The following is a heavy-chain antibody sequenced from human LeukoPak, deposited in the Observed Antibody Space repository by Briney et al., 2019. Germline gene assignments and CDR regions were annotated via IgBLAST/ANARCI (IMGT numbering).Heavy chain of an antibody. CDR1: GFTFDDYA. J-gene: IGHJ4*01. CDR2: INWVGDTS. Sequence: GGSLRLSCAASGFTFDDYAMHWVRQVPGKGLQWISSINWVGDTSSYTDSVKGRFTVSRDNTKGSLHLQMHSLRSEDTALYYCAKDRQKGDYGGGDFFDSWGHGTLVTVSS. V-gene: IGHV3-43D*03. CDR3: AKDRQKGDYGGGDFFDS. D-gene: IGHD4-17*01.